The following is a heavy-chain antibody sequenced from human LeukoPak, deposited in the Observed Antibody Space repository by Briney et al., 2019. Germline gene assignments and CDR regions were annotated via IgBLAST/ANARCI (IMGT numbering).Heavy chain of an antibody. J-gene: IGHJ3*02. CDR1: EVTVTSNY. V-gene: IGHV3-53*01. Sequence: GGSLRLSCAASEVTVTSNYMSWVRQGPGKGLQWVSVIYPGGDIYYADSVKGRFIISRDNSKNTLSLQMDSLTADDTAVYYCVRGPRYYDDSGFHYGVFDIWGQGTVVTVSS. CDR2: IYPGGDI. CDR3: VRGPRYYDDSGFHYGVFDI. D-gene: IGHD3-22*01.